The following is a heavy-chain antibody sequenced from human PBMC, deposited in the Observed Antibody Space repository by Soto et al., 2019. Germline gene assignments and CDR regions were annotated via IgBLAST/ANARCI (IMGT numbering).Heavy chain of an antibody. J-gene: IGHJ6*02. D-gene: IGHD6-6*01. CDR1: GGSVSSGSYY. CDR3: ARGSSSAGYYYYYGLDG. V-gene: IGHV4-61*01. CDR2: IYYSGST. Sequence: PSETLSLTCTVSGGSVSSGSYYWSWIRQPPGKGLEWIGYIYYSGSTNYNPSLKSRVTISVDTSKNQFSLKLSSVTAADTAVYYCARGSSSAGYYYYYGLDGWGQGTTVTV.